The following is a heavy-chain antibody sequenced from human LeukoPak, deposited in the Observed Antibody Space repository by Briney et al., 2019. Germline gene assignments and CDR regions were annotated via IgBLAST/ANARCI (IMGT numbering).Heavy chain of an antibody. Sequence: PSETLSLTCTVSGGSISSYYWSWIRQPPGKGLEWIGEINHSGSTNYNPSLKSRVTISVDTSKNQFSLKLSSVTAADTAVYYCARGGPRFLEWLSRSYFDYWGQGTLVTVSS. V-gene: IGHV4-34*01. CDR2: INHSGST. CDR1: GGSISSYY. D-gene: IGHD3-3*01. CDR3: ARGGPRFLEWLSRSYFDY. J-gene: IGHJ4*02.